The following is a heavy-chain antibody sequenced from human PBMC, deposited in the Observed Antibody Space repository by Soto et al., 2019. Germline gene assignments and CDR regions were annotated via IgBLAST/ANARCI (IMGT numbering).Heavy chain of an antibody. D-gene: IGHD3-16*01. CDR3: AMVDVYVTPSPQDV. Sequence: GASVKVSCKASGYRFTSYGIGWVRPAPGQGLEWMGWINAYNGNTNYAQNLQGRVTLTTDTSTSTAYMELRSLRSNDTAVYYCAMVDVYVTPSPQDVWGQGTTVTVSS. CDR1: GYRFTSYG. CDR2: INAYNGNT. J-gene: IGHJ6*02. V-gene: IGHV1-18*01.